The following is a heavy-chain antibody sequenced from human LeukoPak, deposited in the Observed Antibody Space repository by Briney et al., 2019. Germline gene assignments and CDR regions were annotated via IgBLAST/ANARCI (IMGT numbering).Heavy chain of an antibody. CDR1: GFNLSQAW. CDR2: IKNKIDGGTI. V-gene: IGHV3-15*01. CDR3: ATDRLFFQH. Sequence: NAGGSLRLSCVASGFNLSQAWMSWVRQGPEKRLEWVGRIKNKIDGGTIDYAAPVKGRFTISRDDSKNTLYLQMNSLKAEDTAVYYCATDRLFFQHWGQGTLVSVSS. J-gene: IGHJ1*01.